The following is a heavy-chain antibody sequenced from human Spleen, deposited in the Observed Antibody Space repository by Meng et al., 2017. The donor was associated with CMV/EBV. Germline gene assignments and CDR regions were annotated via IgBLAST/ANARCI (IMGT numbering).Heavy chain of an antibody. CDR2: IIPIFGTA. Sequence: SVKVSCKASGYTFTSYYMHWVRQAPGQGLEWMGGIIPIFGTANYAQKFQGRVTITTDESTSTAYMELSSLRSEDTAVYYCAAPSSRMIVVAQLDYWGQGTLVTVSS. CDR1: GYTFTSYY. V-gene: IGHV1-69*05. D-gene: IGHD3-22*01. CDR3: AAPSSRMIVVAQLDY. J-gene: IGHJ4*02.